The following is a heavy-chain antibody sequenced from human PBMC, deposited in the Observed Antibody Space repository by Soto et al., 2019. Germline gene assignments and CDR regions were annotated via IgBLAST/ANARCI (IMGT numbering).Heavy chain of an antibody. CDR3: ARLQGGSPNDGYYYYMDV. V-gene: IGHV1-18*01. Sequence: ASVKVSCKASGYTFTSYGISWVRQAPGQGLEWMGWISAYNGNTNYAQKLQGRVTMTTDTSTSTAYMELRSLRSDDTAVYYCARLQGGSPNDGYYYYMDVWGKGTTVTVSS. CDR1: GYTFTSYG. CDR2: ISAYNGNT. D-gene: IGHD2-15*01. J-gene: IGHJ6*03.